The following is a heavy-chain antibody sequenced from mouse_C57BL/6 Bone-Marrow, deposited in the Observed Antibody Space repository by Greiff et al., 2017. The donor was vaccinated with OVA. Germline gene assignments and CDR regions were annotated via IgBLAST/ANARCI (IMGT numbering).Heavy chain of an antibody. V-gene: IGHV1-42*01. Sequence: EVQLQQSGPELVKPGASVKISCKASGYSFTGYYMNWVKQSPEKSLEWIGEINPSTGGTTYNQKFKAKATLTVDKSSSTAYMQLKSLTSEDSAVYYCARWTTVVALDYWGQGTTLTVSS. D-gene: IGHD1-1*01. CDR2: INPSTGGT. CDR3: ARWTTVVALDY. CDR1: GYSFTGYY. J-gene: IGHJ2*01.